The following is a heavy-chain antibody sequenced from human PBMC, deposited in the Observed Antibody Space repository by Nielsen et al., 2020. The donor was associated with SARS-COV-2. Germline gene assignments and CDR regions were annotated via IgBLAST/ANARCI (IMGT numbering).Heavy chain of an antibody. CDR3: ARGAQYSSSWYRVLRYYGMDV. CDR2: IYYSGST. J-gene: IGHJ6*02. Sequence: WIRQPPGKGLEWIGSIYYSGSTNYNPSLKSRVTISVDTSKNQFSLKLSSVTAADTAVYYCARGAQYSSSWYRVLRYYGMDVWGQGTTVTVSS. V-gene: IGHV4-39*07. D-gene: IGHD6-13*01.